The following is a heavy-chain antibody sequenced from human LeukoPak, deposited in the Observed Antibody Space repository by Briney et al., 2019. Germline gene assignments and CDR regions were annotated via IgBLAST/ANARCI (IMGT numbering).Heavy chain of an antibody. D-gene: IGHD3-10*01. J-gene: IGHJ4*02. CDR1: RDSLFSNIAA. CDR2: TYYRSKWYN. Sequence: SQTLSLTRVISRDSLFSNIAAWKWTRQSPSRGLECLGWTYYRSKWYNDYAVSVKSRITINPDTSKNQFSLQLNSVTPEDTAVYYCARTVVLLSTQFDYWGQGTLVTVSS. CDR3: ARTVVLLSTQFDY. V-gene: IGHV6-1*01.